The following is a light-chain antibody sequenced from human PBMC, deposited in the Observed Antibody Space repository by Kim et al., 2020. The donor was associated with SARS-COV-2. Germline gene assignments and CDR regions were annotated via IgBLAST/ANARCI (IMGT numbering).Light chain of an antibody. CDR1: GSNIGNNY. CDR2: DNN. CDR3: GAWDSSLDALV. Sequence: GQKVTTSCPGSGSNIGNNYVSWYQQPPGTAPKLLIYDNNERPSGIPDRFSGSKSGTSATLGITGLQTGDEADYYCGAWDSSLDALVFGGGTQLTVL. J-gene: IGLJ2*01. V-gene: IGLV1-51*01.